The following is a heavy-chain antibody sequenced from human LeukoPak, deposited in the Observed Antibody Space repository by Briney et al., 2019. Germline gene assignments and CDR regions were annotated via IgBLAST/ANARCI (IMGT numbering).Heavy chain of an antibody. CDR1: GFSLSTSEVG. D-gene: IGHD2-21*02. V-gene: IGHV2-5*04. J-gene: IGHJ4*02. CDR2: IYWNDDT. CDR3: ARGRGTARSSPFDY. Sequence: SGPTLVNPTQTLTLTCTFSGFSLSTSEVGVGWIRQTPGMALEWLALIYWNDDTYYRPSLRSRLTITRDSSENHIVLTMTNMAPVDTGTYFCARGRGTARSSPFDYWGQGALVTVSS.